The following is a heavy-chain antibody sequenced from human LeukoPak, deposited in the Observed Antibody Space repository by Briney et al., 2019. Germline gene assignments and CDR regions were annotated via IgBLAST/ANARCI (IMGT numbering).Heavy chain of an antibody. J-gene: IGHJ5*01. CDR1: GGSISHYY. CDR2: IYSSGST. Sequence: NPSETLSLTCTVSGGSISHYYWSWIRQPPGMGLEWIGYIYSSGSTNYNPSLKSRVTISVDTSKNQLSLKVNSVTAADTAVYYCARGSGWFGYWGQGPQVTVSS. D-gene: IGHD6-19*01. V-gene: IGHV4-59*01. CDR3: ARGSGWFGY.